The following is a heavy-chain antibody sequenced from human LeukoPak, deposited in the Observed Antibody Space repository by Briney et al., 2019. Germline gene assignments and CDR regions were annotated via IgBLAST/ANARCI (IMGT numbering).Heavy chain of an antibody. D-gene: IGHD3-22*01. Sequence: PGGSLRLSCAASGFTFSSFGMTWVRQAPGKGLEWVSTITGSGGITYYADSVKGRFTISRDNAKNSLYLKMNSLRAEDTAVYYCARDQQPRSSGYYSYHAFDIWGQGTMVTVSS. CDR2: ITGSGGIT. J-gene: IGHJ3*02. CDR1: GFTFSSFG. V-gene: IGHV3-23*01. CDR3: ARDQQPRSSGYYSYHAFDI.